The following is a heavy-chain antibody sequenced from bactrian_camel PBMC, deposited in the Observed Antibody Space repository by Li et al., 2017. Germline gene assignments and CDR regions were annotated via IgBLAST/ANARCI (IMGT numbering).Heavy chain of an antibody. CDR2: IRRNGDA. CDR3: AAGTRIIVGDYCDGITD. V-gene: IGHV3S9*01. Sequence: VQLVESGGGSVQAGGSLRLSCAHSGYPSSRHCLGWIRQVPGKAREGIAGIRRNGDAYYADSVKGRFTIFRDNAKNIIYLQMSSLTPDDTAMYYCAAGTRIIVGDYCDGITDWGQGTQVTVS. D-gene: IGHD3*01. J-gene: IGHJ4*01. CDR1: GYPSSRHC.